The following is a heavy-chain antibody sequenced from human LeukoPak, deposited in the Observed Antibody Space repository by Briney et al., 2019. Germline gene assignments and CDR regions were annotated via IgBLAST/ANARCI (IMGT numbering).Heavy chain of an antibody. CDR1: GGTFSSYA. V-gene: IGHV1-69*01. J-gene: IGHJ5*02. CDR3: ARNRDGYNYFWFDP. Sequence: SVKVSCKASGGTFSSYAISWVRQAPGQGLEWMGGIIPIFGTANYAQKFQGRVTITADESTSPAYMELSSLRSEDTAVYYCARNRDGYNYFWFDPWGQGTLVTVSS. CDR2: IIPIFGTA. D-gene: IGHD5-24*01.